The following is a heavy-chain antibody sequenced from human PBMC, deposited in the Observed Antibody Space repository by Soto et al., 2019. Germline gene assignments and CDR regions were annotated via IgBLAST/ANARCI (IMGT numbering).Heavy chain of an antibody. D-gene: IGHD2-15*01. Sequence: QVQLVQSGAEVKKPGASVKVSCKASGYTFTSYGISWVRQAPGQGLEWMGWISAYNGNTNYAQKLQGRVTMTTDTTTSTAYMELSSLRADDTAVYYCARDRPRYCSGGSCYSGYYYYGMDVWGEGTTVPVSS. CDR3: ARDRPRYCSGGSCYSGYYYYGMDV. J-gene: IGHJ6*04. CDR2: ISAYNGNT. V-gene: IGHV1-18*01. CDR1: GYTFTSYG.